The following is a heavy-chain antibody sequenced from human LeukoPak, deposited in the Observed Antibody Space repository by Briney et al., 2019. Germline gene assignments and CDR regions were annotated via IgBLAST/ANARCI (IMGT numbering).Heavy chain of an antibody. CDR1: GGSFSGYY. Sequence: SETLSLTCAVYGGSFSGYYWSWIRQPPGKGLEWIGEINHSGSTNYNPSLKSRVTISVDTSKNQFSLKLSSVTAADTAVYYCASRGRAYGSGSHYNRYYFDYWGQGTLVTVSS. CDR2: INHSGST. J-gene: IGHJ4*02. CDR3: ASRGRAYGSGSHYNRYYFDY. V-gene: IGHV4-34*01. D-gene: IGHD3-10*01.